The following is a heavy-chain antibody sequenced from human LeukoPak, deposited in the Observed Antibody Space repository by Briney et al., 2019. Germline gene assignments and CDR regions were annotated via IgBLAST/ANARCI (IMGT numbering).Heavy chain of an antibody. Sequence: GGSLRLSCAASGFTFNNYAMSWVRQAPGKGLEWVSAISGSGGSTYYADSVKGRFTISRDSSKNTLYLQMNSLRAEDTAVYYRAKETASDFGGAVDYWGQGTLVTVSS. J-gene: IGHJ4*02. V-gene: IGHV3-23*01. CDR3: AKETASDFGGAVDY. CDR2: ISGSGGST. D-gene: IGHD3-10*01. CDR1: GFTFNNYA.